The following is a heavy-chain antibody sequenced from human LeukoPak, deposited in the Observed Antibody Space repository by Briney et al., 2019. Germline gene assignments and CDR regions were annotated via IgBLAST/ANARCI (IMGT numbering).Heavy chain of an antibody. CDR1: GYTFTSYD. V-gene: IGHV1-8*03. CDR2: MNPNSGNT. Sequence: ASVKVSCRASGYTFTSYDINWVRQATGQGLEWMGWMNPNSGNTGYAQKFQGRVTITRNTSISTAYMELSSLRSEDTAVYYCASGRGYSYGYPDYYFDYWGQGTLVTVSS. CDR3: ASGRGYSYGYPDYYFDY. D-gene: IGHD5-18*01. J-gene: IGHJ4*02.